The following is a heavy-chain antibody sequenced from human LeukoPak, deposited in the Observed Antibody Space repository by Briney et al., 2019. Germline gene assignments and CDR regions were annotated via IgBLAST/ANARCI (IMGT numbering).Heavy chain of an antibody. CDR1: EFTFSSFP. J-gene: IGHJ4*02. V-gene: IGHV3-30*01. CDR3: ARDEEDIVAQFDY. CDR2: ISYDGSNK. D-gene: IGHD5-12*01. Sequence: PGGSLKLPLAAPEFTFSSFPIHWSPQPPAKGLEWLAVISYDGSNKYYADSVTGRFTISRDNSKNTLYLQMNSLRAEDTAVYYCARDEEDIVAQFDYWGQGTLVTVSS.